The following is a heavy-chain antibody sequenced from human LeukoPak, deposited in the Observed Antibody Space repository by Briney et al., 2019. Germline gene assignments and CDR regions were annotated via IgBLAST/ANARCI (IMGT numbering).Heavy chain of an antibody. V-gene: IGHV1-69*05. J-gene: IGHJ4*02. Sequence: ASVKVSCKASGGTFSSYAISWVRQAPGQGLEWMGGINPIFGTANYAQKFQGRVTITTHESTSTAYMELSSLRSEDTAVYYCARVLGYCSSTSCYFDYWGQGTLVTVSS. CDR2: INPIFGTA. CDR3: ARVLGYCSSTSCYFDY. CDR1: GGTFSSYA. D-gene: IGHD2-2*01.